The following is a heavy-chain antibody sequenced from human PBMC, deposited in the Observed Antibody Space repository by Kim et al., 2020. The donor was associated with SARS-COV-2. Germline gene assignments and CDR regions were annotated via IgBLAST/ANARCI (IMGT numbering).Heavy chain of an antibody. J-gene: IGHJ3*02. CDR3: TTDAWLQIPGVVFDAFDI. Sequence: GGSLRLSCAASGFTFSNAWMSWVRQAPGKGLEWVGRIKSKTDGGTTDYAAPVKGRFTISRDDSKNTLYLQMNSLKTEDPAVYYCTTDAWLQIPGVVFDAFDIWGQGTMVTVSS. V-gene: IGHV3-15*01. CDR1: GFTFSNAW. CDR2: IKSKTDGGTT. D-gene: IGHD5-12*01.